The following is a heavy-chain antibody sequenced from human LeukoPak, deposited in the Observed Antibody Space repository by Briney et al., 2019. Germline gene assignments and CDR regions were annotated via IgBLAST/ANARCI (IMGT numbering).Heavy chain of an antibody. CDR1: KFNFNSYG. D-gene: IGHD6-19*01. V-gene: IGHV3-15*01. CDR3: TTDLLYSSGWYGENFDY. CDR2: IKSKTDGGTT. Sequence: GGSLRLSCTTSKFNFNSYGMTWVRQAPGRGLEWVGRIKSKTDGGTTDYAAPVKGRFTISRDDSKNTLYLQMNSLKTEDTAVYYCTTDLLYSSGWYGENFDYWGQGTLVTVPS. J-gene: IGHJ4*02.